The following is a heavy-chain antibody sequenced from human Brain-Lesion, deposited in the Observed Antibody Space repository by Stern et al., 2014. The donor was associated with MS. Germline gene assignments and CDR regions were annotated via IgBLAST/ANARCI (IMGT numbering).Heavy chain of an antibody. V-gene: IGHV3-7*01. CDR3: ARSDYDYVWGSNRYRTTRYFFDY. Sequence: EVQLVESGGGLVQPGGSLRLSCAASGFTFRFYWMNWVRQTPGKGLEWVANIKQDGSEKVYVGSLKGPFTISRDNAWNSLYLQMNSLGVEDTAVYYCARSDYDYVWGSNRYRTTRYFFDYWSQGTLVSVSS. CDR2: IKQDGSEK. D-gene: IGHD3-16*02. J-gene: IGHJ4*02. CDR1: GFTFRFYW.